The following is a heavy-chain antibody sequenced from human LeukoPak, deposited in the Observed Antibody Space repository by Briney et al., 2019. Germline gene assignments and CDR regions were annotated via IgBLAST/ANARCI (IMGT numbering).Heavy chain of an antibody. J-gene: IGHJ4*02. CDR1: GFTFSSYD. D-gene: IGHD3-10*01. CDR3: ARYFGSGSYGYFDY. V-gene: IGHV3-13*01. CDR2: IGTAGDT. Sequence: TGRSLRLSCAASGFTFSSYDMHWVRQATGKGLEWVSAIGTAGDTYYPGSVKGRFTISRENAKNSLYLQMNSLRAGDTAVYYCARYFGSGSYGYFDYWGQGTLVTVSS.